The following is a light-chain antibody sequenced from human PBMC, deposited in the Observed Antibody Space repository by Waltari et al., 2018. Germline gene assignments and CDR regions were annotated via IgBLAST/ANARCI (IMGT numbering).Light chain of an antibody. CDR1: QSVSSY. V-gene: IGKV3-11*01. CDR2: DAS. J-gene: IGKJ4*01. Sequence: EIVLTQSPATLSWSPGERATTPCRASQSVSSYLAWYQQKPGQAPRLLIYDASNRAPGIPARFSGSGSGTDFTLTISSLEPEDFAVYYCQQRSNWPRGLTFGGGTKVEIK. CDR3: QQRSNWPRGLT.